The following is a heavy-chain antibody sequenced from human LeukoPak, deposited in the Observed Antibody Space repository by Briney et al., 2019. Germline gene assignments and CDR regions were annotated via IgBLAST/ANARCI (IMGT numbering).Heavy chain of an antibody. J-gene: IGHJ4*02. D-gene: IGHD3-22*01. V-gene: IGHV4-34*01. CDR1: GGSFSGYY. CDR3: ARGEAYYYDSSGYPHFDY. Sequence: SETLSLTCAVYGGSFSGYYWSWIRQPPGKGLEWIGGINHSGSTNYNPSLKSRVTISVDTSKNQFSLKLSSVTAADTAVYYCARGEAYYYDSSGYPHFDYWGQGTLVTVSS. CDR2: INHSGST.